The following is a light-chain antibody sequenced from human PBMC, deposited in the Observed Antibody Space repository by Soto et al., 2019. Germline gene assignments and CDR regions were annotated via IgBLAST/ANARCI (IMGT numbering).Light chain of an antibody. CDR1: GSDVGTYEY. Sequence: QSVLTQPASVSGSPGQSITISCTGTGSDVGTYEYVSWYQQHPGKVPKLMIYEVSYRPSGVSNRFSGSKSGNTASLSISGLQAEDEADYYCSSLTSSITYVFGTGTKLTVL. CDR2: EVS. J-gene: IGLJ1*01. V-gene: IGLV2-14*01. CDR3: SSLTSSITYV.